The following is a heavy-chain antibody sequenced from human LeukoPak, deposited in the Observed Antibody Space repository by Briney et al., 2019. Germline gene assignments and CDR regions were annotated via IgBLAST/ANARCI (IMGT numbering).Heavy chain of an antibody. D-gene: IGHD6-19*01. J-gene: IGHJ4*02. CDR1: GYTFTGYY. Sequence: ASVKVSCKASGYTFTGYYMHWVRQAPGQGPEWMGRINPNSGGTNYAQKFQGRVTMTRDTSISTAYMELSRLRSDDTAVYYCARAPPPYSSGWYGEGGDYWGQGTLVTVSS. CDR3: ARAPPPYSSGWYGEGGDY. V-gene: IGHV1-2*06. CDR2: INPNSGGT.